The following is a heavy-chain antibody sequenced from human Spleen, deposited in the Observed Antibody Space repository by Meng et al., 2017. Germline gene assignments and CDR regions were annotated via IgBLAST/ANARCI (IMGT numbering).Heavy chain of an antibody. D-gene: IGHD6-6*01. CDR1: GYTFTNYY. J-gene: IGHJ4*02. V-gene: IGHV1-46*01. Sequence: QVPPVPDAAEVTNTGASVKISCKASGYTFTNYYTHWVRQAPGQGLGWMGAIKPGGGGTTYAQKFQGRVTMTSDTSTSTVYMELSSLTSEDTAVFYCARELAGGYFDYWGQGTLVTVSS. CDR3: ARELAGGYFDY. CDR2: IKPGGGGT.